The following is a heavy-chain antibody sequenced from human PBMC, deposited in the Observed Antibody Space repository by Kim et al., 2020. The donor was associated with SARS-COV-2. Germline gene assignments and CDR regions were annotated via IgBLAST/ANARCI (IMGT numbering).Heavy chain of an antibody. V-gene: IGHV3-33*01. CDR2: IWYDGSNK. Sequence: GGSLRLSCAASGFTFSSYGMHWVRQAPGKGLEWVAVIWYDGSNKYYADSVKGRFTISRDNSKNTLYLQMNSLRAEDTAVYYCARDGVEAFEGRNNWFDPWGQGTLVTVSS. CDR3: ARDGVEAFEGRNNWFDP. D-gene: IGHD3-16*01. J-gene: IGHJ5*02. CDR1: GFTFSSYG.